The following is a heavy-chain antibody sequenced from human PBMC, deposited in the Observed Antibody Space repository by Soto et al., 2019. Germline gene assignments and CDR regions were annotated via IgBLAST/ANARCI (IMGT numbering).Heavy chain of an antibody. V-gene: IGHV3-11*01. CDR3: ARPYRSGWYGAFGY. D-gene: IGHD6-19*01. CDR2: ISNTGGDV. Sequence: PGGSLRLSCAASEFTFSDYRMSWVRQAPGKGLEWLSYISNTGGDVVYADSVEGRFTISRDNAKNSLYLQMNDLRAEDTAVYYCARPYRSGWYGAFGYWGQGTLVTVSS. CDR1: EFTFSDYR. J-gene: IGHJ4*02.